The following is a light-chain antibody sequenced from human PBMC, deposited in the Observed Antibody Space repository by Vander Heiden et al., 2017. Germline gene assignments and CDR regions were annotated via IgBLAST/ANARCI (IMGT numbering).Light chain of an antibody. Sequence: QSVLTQPPSASGTPGQRVTISCSGSSSNIGSNTVNWHQQLSGTAPKLLIYTNDQRPSGVPDRFSGSKSGTSASLAISGLQSEDEADYYCAAWDDSLDGVVFGGGTKLAVL. J-gene: IGLJ3*02. CDR2: TND. CDR1: SSNIGSNT. CDR3: AAWDDSLDGVV. V-gene: IGLV1-44*01.